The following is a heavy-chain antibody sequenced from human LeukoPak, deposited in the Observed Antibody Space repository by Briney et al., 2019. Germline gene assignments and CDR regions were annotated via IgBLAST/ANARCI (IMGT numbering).Heavy chain of an antibody. CDR3: VRVAWLDYHGMDV. CDR1: GFTFRTYD. D-gene: IGHD5-12*01. CDR2: IGTAGDT. Sequence: GGSLRVSCAASGFTFRTYDFHWVRQVKGIGLEWVSGIGTAGDTYYAGSVKGRFTISRENAKNSLYLQMNSLRAGDTAVYHCVRVAWLDYHGMDVWGQGTMATVSS. J-gene: IGHJ6*02. V-gene: IGHV3-13*01.